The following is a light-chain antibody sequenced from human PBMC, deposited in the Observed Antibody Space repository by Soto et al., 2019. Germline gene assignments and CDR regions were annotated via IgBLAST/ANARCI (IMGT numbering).Light chain of an antibody. Sequence: EIVMTQSPGPLSVSPGERVTFSCRASQSVSSNLAWYQQKPGQTPRLLIYGASTRATGIPDRFSGSGSGTEFTLTISSLQSEDFADYYCQQYQNWPLITFGQGTRLENK. CDR2: GAS. J-gene: IGKJ5*01. V-gene: IGKV3-15*01. CDR1: QSVSSN. CDR3: QQYQNWPLIT.